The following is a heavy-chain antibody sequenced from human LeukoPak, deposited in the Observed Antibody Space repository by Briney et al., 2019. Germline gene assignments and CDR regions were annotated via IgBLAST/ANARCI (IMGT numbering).Heavy chain of an antibody. CDR2: IIPIFGIA. V-gene: IGHV1-69*04. Sequence: SVKVSCKASGGTFSSYAISWVRQALGQGLEWMGRIIPIFGIANYAQKFQGRVTITADKSTSTAYMELSSLRSEDTAVYYCASITTYPEGPYWGQGTLVTVSS. CDR3: ASITTYPEGPY. D-gene: IGHD3-3*01. J-gene: IGHJ4*02. CDR1: GGTFSSYA.